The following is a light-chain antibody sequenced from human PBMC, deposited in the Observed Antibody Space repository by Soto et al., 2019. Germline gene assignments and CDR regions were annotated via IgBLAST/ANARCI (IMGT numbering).Light chain of an antibody. Sequence: EIVLTQSPGTLSLSPGERATLSCRASQSIRSNLAWYQQKPGQTPRLLIYGASSRATGIPDRFSGSGSGTDFTLTISRLEPEDFAVYYCQQYASSITFGQGTRLEIK. CDR1: QSIRSN. V-gene: IGKV3-20*01. CDR3: QQYASSIT. CDR2: GAS. J-gene: IGKJ5*01.